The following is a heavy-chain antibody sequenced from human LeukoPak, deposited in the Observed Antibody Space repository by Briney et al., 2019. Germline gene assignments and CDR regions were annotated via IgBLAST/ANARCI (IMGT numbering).Heavy chain of an antibody. CDR1: GGSFSGYY. V-gene: IGHV4-34*01. Sequence: SETLSLTCAVYGGSFSGYYWSWIRQPPGKGLEWIGSIYYSGSTYYNPSLKSRVTISVDTSKNQFSLKLSSVTAADTAVYYCARHYGPWGQGTLVTVSS. D-gene: IGHD3-16*01. J-gene: IGHJ5*02. CDR3: ARHYGP. CDR2: IYYSGST.